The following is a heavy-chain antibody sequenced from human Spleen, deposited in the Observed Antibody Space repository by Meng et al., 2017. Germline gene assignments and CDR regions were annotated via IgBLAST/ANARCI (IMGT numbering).Heavy chain of an antibody. D-gene: IGHD3-10*01. CDR1: DYTFTGYG. Sequence: QVSLVHAGAAGKNPGVSVTVSCKSSDYTFTGYGVSWVRQAPGQGLEWMGWMNTKTGEPTYVQGFTGRFVFSLDTSVSTAYLQINSLQADDTAVYYCARVAGSNVGEFEYWGQGTLVTVSS. CDR2: MNTKTGEP. V-gene: IGHV7-4-1*02. CDR3: ARVAGSNVGEFEY. J-gene: IGHJ4*02.